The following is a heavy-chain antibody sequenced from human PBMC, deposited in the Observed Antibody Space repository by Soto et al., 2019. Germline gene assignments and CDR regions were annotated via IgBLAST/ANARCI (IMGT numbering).Heavy chain of an antibody. Sequence: PSETLSLTCAVYGGSFSGYFWSWVRQPPGKGLEWIGEIDHSGSTNYNPSLKSRVTMSVDTSKNQFSLKLTSVTAADTAVYYCARGYCSGGSCYGPHYWGQGALVT. D-gene: IGHD2-15*01. CDR2: IDHSGST. CDR1: GGSFSGYF. V-gene: IGHV4-34*01. CDR3: ARGYCSGGSCYGPHY. J-gene: IGHJ4*02.